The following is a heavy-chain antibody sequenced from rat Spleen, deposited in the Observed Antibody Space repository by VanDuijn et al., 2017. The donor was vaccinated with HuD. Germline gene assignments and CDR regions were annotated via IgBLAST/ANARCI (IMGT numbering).Heavy chain of an antibody. CDR1: GFTFSNYD. CDR2: ISYEGNTA. D-gene: IGHD4-3*01. CDR3: ARTSARYASGYSYYFEY. V-gene: IGHV5-22*01. Sequence: EVQLVETGGGLVQPGRSLRLSCAASGFTFSNYDMAWVRQAPKKGLEWVAYISYEGNTAFYGDSKKGRFTISSDNAKSTLYLQISSLRSEDTATYYCARTSARYASGYSYYFEYWGQGVMVTVSS. J-gene: IGHJ2*01.